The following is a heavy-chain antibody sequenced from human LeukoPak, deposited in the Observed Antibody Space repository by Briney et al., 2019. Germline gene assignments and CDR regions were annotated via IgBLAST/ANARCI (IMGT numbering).Heavy chain of an antibody. CDR3: ARDHSGDSSGYYYGDAFDI. CDR1: GFTFSSYW. CDR2: IKQDGSEK. V-gene: IGHV3-7*01. J-gene: IGHJ3*02. D-gene: IGHD3-22*01. Sequence: GGSLRLSCAASGFTFSSYWMSWVRQAPGKGLEWVANIKQDGSEKYYVDSVKGRFTISRDNAKNSLYLQMNSLRAKDTAVYYCARDHSGDSSGYYYGDAFDIWGQGTMVTVSS.